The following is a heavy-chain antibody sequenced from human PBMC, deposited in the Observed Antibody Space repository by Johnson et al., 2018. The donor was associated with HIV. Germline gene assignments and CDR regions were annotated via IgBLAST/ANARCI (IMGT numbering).Heavy chain of an antibody. D-gene: IGHD6-6*01. CDR1: GFTFSSYA. V-gene: IGHV3-30*04. Sequence: QVQLVESGGGVVQPGRSLRLSCAASGFTFSSYAMHWVRQAPGKGLEWVAVISYDGSNKYYADSVKGRFTISRDNSKNTLYLQMNSLRAEDTAVYYCARSFWTIAARPDAFDIWGQGTMVTVSS. CDR2: ISYDGSNK. CDR3: ARSFWTIAARPDAFDI. J-gene: IGHJ3*02.